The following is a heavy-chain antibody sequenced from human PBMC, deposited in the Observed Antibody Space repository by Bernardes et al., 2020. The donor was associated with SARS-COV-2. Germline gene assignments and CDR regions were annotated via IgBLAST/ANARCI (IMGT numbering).Heavy chain of an antibody. D-gene: IGHD3-3*01. CDR2: IYYSGST. CDR3: ARMYYDFWSGYSEPAFDI. V-gene: IGHV4-59*01. J-gene: IGHJ3*02. Sequence: SETLSLTCTVSGGSISSYYWSWIRQPPGKGLEWIGYIYYSGSTNYNPSLKSRVTISVDTSKNQFSLKLSSVTAADTAVYYCARMYYDFWSGYSEPAFDIWGQGTMVTVSS. CDR1: GGSISSYY.